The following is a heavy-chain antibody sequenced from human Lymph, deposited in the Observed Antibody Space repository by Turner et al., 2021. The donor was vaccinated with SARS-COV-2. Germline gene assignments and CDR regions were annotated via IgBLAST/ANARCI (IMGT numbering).Heavy chain of an antibody. CDR2: ISYSGST. D-gene: IGHD4-17*01. CDR1: GDSISSYY. CDR3: AGGNGDYAEFDY. Sequence: QVQLQESGPGLVRPSETLSLTCTVPGDSISSYYWRWIRQPPGKGLEWIGYISYSGSTKYNPSLKSRVTMSGDSSKNHFSLKLSSMTAADTAVYYCAGGNGDYAEFDYWGQGTLVTVSS. J-gene: IGHJ4*02. V-gene: IGHV4-59*01.